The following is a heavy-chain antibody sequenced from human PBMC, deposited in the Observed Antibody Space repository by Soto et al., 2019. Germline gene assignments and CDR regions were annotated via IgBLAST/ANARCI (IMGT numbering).Heavy chain of an antibody. D-gene: IGHD3-22*01. CDR3: ASSYYDSSGYSRYYYGMDV. Sequence: PGESLKISCKGSGYSFTSYWIGWVRQMPGKGLEWMGIIYPGDSDTRYSPSLQGQVTISADKSISTAYLQWSSLKASDTAMYYCASSYYDSSGYSRYYYGMDVWGQGTTVTVSS. V-gene: IGHV5-51*01. CDR1: GYSFTSYW. J-gene: IGHJ6*02. CDR2: IYPGDSDT.